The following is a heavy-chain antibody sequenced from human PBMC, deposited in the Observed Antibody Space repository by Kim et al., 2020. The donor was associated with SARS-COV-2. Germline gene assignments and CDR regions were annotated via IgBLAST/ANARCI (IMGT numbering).Heavy chain of an antibody. V-gene: IGHV1-2*02. J-gene: IGHJ3*02. CDR3: ARGGSTVVATDAFDM. CDR1: GYTFTANY. Sequence: ASVKVSCKASGYTFTANYIHWVLQAPGLGLEWMGWINPNSGGTYSAQTLQGRFTMTGDTSISTVYMELSRLTSDDTAVYYCARGGSTVVATDAFDMWGQGTMVTVSS. D-gene: IGHD2-15*01. CDR2: INPNSGGT.